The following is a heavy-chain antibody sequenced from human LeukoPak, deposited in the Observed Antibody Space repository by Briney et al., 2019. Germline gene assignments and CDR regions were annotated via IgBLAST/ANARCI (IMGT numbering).Heavy chain of an antibody. D-gene: IGHD5-12*01. V-gene: IGHV4-31*03. Sequence: SETLSLTCTVSGGSISSGGYYWSWIRQHPGKGLEWIGYIYYSGSTYYNPSLKSRVTISVDTSKNQFSLKLSSVTAADTAVYYCARSSGYDSFFDNWGQGTLVTVSS. CDR3: ARSSGYDSFFDN. CDR1: GGSISSGGYY. J-gene: IGHJ4*02. CDR2: IYYSGST.